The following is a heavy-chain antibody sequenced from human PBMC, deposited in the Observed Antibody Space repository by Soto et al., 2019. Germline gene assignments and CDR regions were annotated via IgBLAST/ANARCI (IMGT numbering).Heavy chain of an antibody. J-gene: IGHJ4*02. Sequence: QVPLVESGGGVVQPVRSLRLACAASGFIFSGYGMHWVRQAPGKGLEWVAVISHDGSSKFYADSVKGRFTISRDNSKKTLYLEMNSLRFEDTAVYYCAKERVVRGVTDYWGQGTLVTVSS. CDR2: ISHDGSSK. CDR1: GFIFSGYG. V-gene: IGHV3-30*18. CDR3: AKERVVRGVTDY. D-gene: IGHD3-10*01.